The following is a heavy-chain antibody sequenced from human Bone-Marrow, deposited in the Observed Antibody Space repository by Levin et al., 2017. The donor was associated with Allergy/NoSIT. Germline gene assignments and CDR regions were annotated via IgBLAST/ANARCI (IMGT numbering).Heavy chain of an antibody. CDR2: VNPSISQT. Sequence: ASVKVSCKASGYTFTDYDINWVRQAPGQGLEWMGWVNPSISQTGYAQKFQGRVSMTSDTSRNTAYMELSSLTSDDTAVYYCATSPGSANYFYYGLDVWGQGTTVTVSS. D-gene: IGHD1-26*01. CDR3: ATSPGSANYFYYGLDV. V-gene: IGHV1-8*01. J-gene: IGHJ6*02. CDR1: GYTFTDYD.